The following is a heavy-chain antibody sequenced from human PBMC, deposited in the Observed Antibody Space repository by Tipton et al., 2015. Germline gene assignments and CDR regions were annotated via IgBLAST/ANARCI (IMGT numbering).Heavy chain of an antibody. J-gene: IGHJ6*02. CDR1: GGSISSGAHY. CDR2: IYYSATT. V-gene: IGHV4-31*02. Sequence: LRLSCTVSGGSISSGAHYWSWIRQHPGKGLEWIGYIYYSATTSYSSALRSRVTISVDTSKNQFSLKLSSVTAADTAVYYCARDSGGPGYYYYYYGMDVWGQGTTVTVSS. D-gene: IGHD1-14*01. CDR3: ARDSGGPGYYYYYYGMDV.